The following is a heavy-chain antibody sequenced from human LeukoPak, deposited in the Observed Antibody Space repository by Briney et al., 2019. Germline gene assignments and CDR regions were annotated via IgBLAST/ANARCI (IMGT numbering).Heavy chain of an antibody. V-gene: IGHV5-51*01. CDR1: GYTFGDHW. D-gene: IGHD2-2*01. CDR3: ARPALYCSSTVCPPYMDV. Sequence: GESLKISCQGSGYTFGDHWIGWVRQMPGKGLEWMGIIYPGDSDTRYSPSFQGQVTISADKSIRTAYLQWSSLKASDTATYYCARPALYCSSTVCPPYMDVWGKGTTVTVSS. J-gene: IGHJ6*03. CDR2: IYPGDSDT.